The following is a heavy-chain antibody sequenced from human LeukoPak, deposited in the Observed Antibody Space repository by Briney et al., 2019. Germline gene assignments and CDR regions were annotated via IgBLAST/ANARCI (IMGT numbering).Heavy chain of an antibody. CDR3: ARSTSSSWTGEYIDY. V-gene: IGHV1-2*02. J-gene: IGHJ4*02. CDR2: INHNSGGT. Sequence: ASVKVSCKASGYTFTSYGISWVRQAPGQGLEWMGWINHNSGGTNYAQKFQGRVTMTRDTSISTAYMELRRLRSDDTAVYYCARSTSSSWTGEYIDYWGQGTLVTVSS. D-gene: IGHD6-13*01. CDR1: GYTFTSYG.